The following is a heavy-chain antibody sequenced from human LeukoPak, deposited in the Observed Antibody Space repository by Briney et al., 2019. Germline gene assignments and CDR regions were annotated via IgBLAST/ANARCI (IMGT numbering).Heavy chain of an antibody. J-gene: IGHJ4*02. CDR2: INKDATTI. V-gene: IGHV3-74*01. CDR3: VRDLILVWTPGDDFDF. Sequence: PGGSLRLSCAASGFAFSAYWMHWVRQAPGKGLEWVSRINKDATTITYADSVKGRFIISRDNSKKSLYLQMNNLRAEDTAVYYCVRDLILVWTPGDDFDFWGQGTLVIVSS. CDR1: GFAFSAYW. D-gene: IGHD3-16*01.